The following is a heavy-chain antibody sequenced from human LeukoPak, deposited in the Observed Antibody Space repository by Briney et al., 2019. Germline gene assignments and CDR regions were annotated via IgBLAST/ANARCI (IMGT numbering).Heavy chain of an antibody. CDR1: GGSITNIDDY. CDR3: ARRGAARRYDGLDV. J-gene: IGHJ6*02. CDR2: LYYSGTT. V-gene: IGHV4-39*01. D-gene: IGHD6-6*01. Sequence: PSETLSLTCTVSGGSITNIDDYWGWIRQPPGKGLEWIGSLYYSGTTYYNPSLKSPVTISGDTSKNQFSLKLSSVTAADTAVYYCARRGAARRYDGLDVWGQGTTVTVSS.